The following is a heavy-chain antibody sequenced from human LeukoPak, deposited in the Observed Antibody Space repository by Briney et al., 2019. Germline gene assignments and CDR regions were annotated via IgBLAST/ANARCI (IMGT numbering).Heavy chain of an antibody. CDR3: ARGIAVAVKTKGNDY. CDR2: INPNSGGT. CDR1: GYTFTGYY. D-gene: IGHD6-19*01. V-gene: IGHV1-2*02. Sequence: ASVKVSCKASGYTFTGYYMHWVRQAPGQGLEWMGWINPNSGGTNYAQKFQGRVTMTRDTSISTAYMELSRLRSDDTAVYYCARGIAVAVKTKGNDYWGQGTLVTVSS. J-gene: IGHJ4*02.